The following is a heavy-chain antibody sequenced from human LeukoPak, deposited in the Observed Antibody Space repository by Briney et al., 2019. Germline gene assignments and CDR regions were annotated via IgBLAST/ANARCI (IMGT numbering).Heavy chain of an antibody. CDR3: ARDHGYYYYYMDA. V-gene: IGHV1-2*02. CDR1: GYTFTGYY. Sequence: ASVKVSCKASGYTFTGYYMHWVRQAPGQGLEWMGWINPNSGATKFAQKFQGRITMTRDTSINTAYMELSRLRSDDTAVYFCARDHGYYYYYMDAWGTGTTVTISS. J-gene: IGHJ6*03. CDR2: INPNSGAT.